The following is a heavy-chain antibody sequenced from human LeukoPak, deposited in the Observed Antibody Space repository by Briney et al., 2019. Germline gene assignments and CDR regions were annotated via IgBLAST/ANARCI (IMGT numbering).Heavy chain of an antibody. CDR1: VYTFTGYY. J-gene: IGHJ4*02. CDR3: ARGASGDSSGWYYY. V-gene: IGHV1-2*02. D-gene: IGHD6-19*01. CDR2: INPNSGGT. Sequence: ASVTVSCKASVYTFTGYYMHWVRQAPGQGLEWMGWINPNSGGTNYAQKFQGRVTMTRDTSSSTAYMEVSRLRSDDTAVYYCARGASGDSSGWYYYWGQGTLVTVSS.